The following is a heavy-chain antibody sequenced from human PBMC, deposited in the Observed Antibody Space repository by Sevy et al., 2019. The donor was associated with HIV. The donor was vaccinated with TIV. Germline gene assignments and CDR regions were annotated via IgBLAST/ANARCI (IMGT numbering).Heavy chain of an antibody. J-gene: IGHJ4*01. CDR3: VRDMGGGYFDY. V-gene: IGHV3-7*03. Sequence: LTCVASGFTFNNFWMAWDRQAPGKGLAWFSNIKPDGSESNHVGSVKGRFTMSRVNAKNSLYLQINSLTADDTAVYYCVRDMGGGYFDYWGQGTAVTVSS. CDR2: IKPDGSES. CDR1: GFTFNNFW. D-gene: IGHD3-16*01.